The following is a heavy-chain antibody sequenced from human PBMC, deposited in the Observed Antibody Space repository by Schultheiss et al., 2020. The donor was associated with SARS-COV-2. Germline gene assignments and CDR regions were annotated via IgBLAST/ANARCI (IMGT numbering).Heavy chain of an antibody. D-gene: IGHD3-10*01. V-gene: IGHV4-30-2*01. CDR3: ARDKGVTMVRGGTGGVLDYYGMDV. Sequence: SETLSLTCAVSGGSISSGGYSWSWIRQPPGKGLEWIGYIYHSGSTYYNPSLKSRVTISVDTSKNQFSLKLSSVTAADTAVYYCARDKGVTMVRGGTGGVLDYYGMDVWGQGTTVTVSS. CDR1: GGSISSGGYS. CDR2: IYHSGST. J-gene: IGHJ6*02.